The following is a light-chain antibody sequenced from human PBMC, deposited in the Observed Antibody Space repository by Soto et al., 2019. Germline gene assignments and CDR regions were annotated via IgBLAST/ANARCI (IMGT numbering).Light chain of an antibody. CDR3: MQSIEFPRA. CDR2: EIS. V-gene: IGKV2D-29*01. Sequence: VMTQTPLSLSATPGQPASISCKSSQSLLHSDGKTFLYWYLQKQGQPPQLLIYEISNRFSGVQDRFSGSGSGTDFTLKISRVEAEGVVIYYCMQSIEFPRAFGGGTNVEIK. J-gene: IGKJ4*01. CDR1: QSLLHSDGKTF.